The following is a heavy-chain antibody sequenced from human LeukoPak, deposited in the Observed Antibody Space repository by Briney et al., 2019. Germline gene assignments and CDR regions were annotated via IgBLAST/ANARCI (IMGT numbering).Heavy chain of an antibody. CDR1: GFTFSSYA. V-gene: IGHV3-30*02. CDR3: AKGTRGGYCSSTSCYYYYYMDV. Sequence: GGSLRLSCAASGFTFSSYAMHWVRQAPGKGLEWVAFIRYDGSNKYYADSVKGRFTISRDNSKNTLYLQMNSLRAEDTAVYYCAKGTRGGYCSSTSCYYYYYMDVWGKGTTVTVSS. J-gene: IGHJ6*03. CDR2: IRYDGSNK. D-gene: IGHD2-2*01.